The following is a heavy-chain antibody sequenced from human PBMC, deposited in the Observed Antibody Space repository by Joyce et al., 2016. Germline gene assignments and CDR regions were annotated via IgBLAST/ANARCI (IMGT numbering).Heavy chain of an antibody. Sequence: QAQLVQSGAEVKMPGSSVKVSCKASGGTFSRYSISWVRQPPGQGLEWMGGITPIFGPTDDAQKFQGRATITADAATSTVYMELSSLRSDDTAVYYCGRPTYCISTSCPYGIDVWGQGTAVSVFS. CDR1: GGTFSRYS. D-gene: IGHD2/OR15-2a*01. CDR2: ITPIFGPT. V-gene: IGHV1-69*01. CDR3: GRPTYCISTSCPYGIDV. J-gene: IGHJ6*02.